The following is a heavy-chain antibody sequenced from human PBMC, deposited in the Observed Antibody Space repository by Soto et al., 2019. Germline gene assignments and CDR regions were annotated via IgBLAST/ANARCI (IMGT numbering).Heavy chain of an antibody. D-gene: IGHD3-3*01. CDR3: AINSYATFGVEPTTPGDE. Sequence: QVQLVQSGAEVKKPGASVKVSCKASGYTFTSYDINWVRQATGQGLEWMGWMNPNSGNTGYAQKFQGRVTMTRNTSISTAYMELSSLRSEDTAVYYCAINSYATFGVEPTTPGDEWGQGTLVTVSS. CDR2: MNPNSGNT. V-gene: IGHV1-8*01. CDR1: GYTFTSYD. J-gene: IGHJ4*02.